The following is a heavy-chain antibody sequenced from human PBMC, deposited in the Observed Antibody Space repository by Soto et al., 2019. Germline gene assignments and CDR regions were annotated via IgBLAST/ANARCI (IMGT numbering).Heavy chain of an antibody. Sequence: QVQLVESGGGVVQPGRSLRLSCAASGFTFSSYGMHWVRQAPGKGLEWVAVIWYDGSNKYYADSVKGRFTISRDNSKNTLYLQMYSLRAEDTAVYYCARDDLTYGAINGMDVWGQGTTVTVSS. V-gene: IGHV3-33*01. J-gene: IGHJ6*02. CDR1: GFTFSSYG. D-gene: IGHD4-17*01. CDR2: IWYDGSNK. CDR3: ARDDLTYGAINGMDV.